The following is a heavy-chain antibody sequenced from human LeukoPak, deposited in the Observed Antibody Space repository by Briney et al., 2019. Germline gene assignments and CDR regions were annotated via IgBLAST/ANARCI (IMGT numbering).Heavy chain of an antibody. CDR2: XYHSGIT. CDR1: GYY. J-gene: IGHJ4*02. CDR3: ARDYRYCSSTSCYAFDY. Sequence: GYYWGXIRXPPGXXXXXXXXXYHSGITYYNPCLKSRVTISVDTSKNQFSLKLSSVTAADTAVYYCARDYRYCSSTSCYAFDYWGQGTLVTVSS. D-gene: IGHD2-2*01. V-gene: IGHV4-38-2*02.